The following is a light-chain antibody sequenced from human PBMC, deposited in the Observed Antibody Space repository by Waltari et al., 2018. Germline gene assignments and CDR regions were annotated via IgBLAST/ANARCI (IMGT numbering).Light chain of an antibody. CDR1: QSISSY. CDR2: AAS. CDR3: QQSYSTPIT. V-gene: IGKV1-39*01. J-gene: IGKJ5*01. Sequence: DIQMTQSPSYLSASVGDRVTITCRASQSISSYLNWYQQKPGKAPKLLIYAASSLQSGVPSRFSGSGSRTDFTLTISSLQPEDFATYYCQQSYSTPITFGQGTRLEIK.